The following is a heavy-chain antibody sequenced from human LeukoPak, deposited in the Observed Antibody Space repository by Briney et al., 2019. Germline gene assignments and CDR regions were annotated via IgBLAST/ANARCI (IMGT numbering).Heavy chain of an antibody. CDR3: AELGITMIGGV. D-gene: IGHD3-10*02. V-gene: IGHV3-69-1*02. CDR1: GFTFSTYG. J-gene: IGHJ6*04. Sequence: PGGSLRLSCAASGFTFSTYGMNWVRQAPGKGLEWVSSISSSNYIYYADSVKGRFTISRDNAKNSLYLQMNSLRAEDTAVYYCAELGITMIGGVWGKGTTVTISS. CDR2: ISSSNYI.